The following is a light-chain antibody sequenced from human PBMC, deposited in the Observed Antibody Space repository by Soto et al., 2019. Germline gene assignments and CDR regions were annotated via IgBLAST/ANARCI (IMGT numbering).Light chain of an antibody. CDR3: QQRSNWLIT. Sequence: ESVLTQSPGTLSLSPGERATLSCRASQSVSSNLAWYQQKPGQAPRFLIYGASNRATGIPARFSGSGSGTDFTLTISSLEPEDFAVYYCQQRSNWLITFGQGTRLEIK. J-gene: IGKJ5*01. V-gene: IGKV3-11*01. CDR1: QSVSSN. CDR2: GAS.